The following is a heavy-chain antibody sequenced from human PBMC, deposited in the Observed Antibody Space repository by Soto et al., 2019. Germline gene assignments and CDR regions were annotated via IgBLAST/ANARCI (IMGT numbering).Heavy chain of an antibody. CDR1: GGSISNFY. CDR2: VYYTGST. V-gene: IGHV4-59*08. Sequence: SETLSLTCTVSGGSISNFYWSWIRQPPGKGLEWIGYVYYTGSTSYNPSLKRRVTMSADSSRSQFSLQLNSVTAADTAIYYCARTVLGPDILADQFVDYYYYMDVWGQGTTVTVSS. J-gene: IGHJ6*03. CDR3: ARTVLGPDILADQFVDYYYYMDV. D-gene: IGHD3-9*01.